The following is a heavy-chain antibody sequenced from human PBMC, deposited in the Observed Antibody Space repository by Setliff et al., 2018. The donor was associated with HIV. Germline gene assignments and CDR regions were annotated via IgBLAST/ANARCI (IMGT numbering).Heavy chain of an antibody. Sequence: PSETLSLTCTVSGGSISSGGYYWSWIRQHPGKGLEWIGYIYYSGSTDYNPSLKSRVTISVDPSKNQFSLKMNSVTAADTAVYYCARDPASTAYYARFDYWGQGTPVTVSS. CDR2: IYYSGST. J-gene: IGHJ4*02. D-gene: IGHD3-16*01. CDR1: GGSISSGGYY. CDR3: ARDPASTAYYARFDY. V-gene: IGHV4-31*03.